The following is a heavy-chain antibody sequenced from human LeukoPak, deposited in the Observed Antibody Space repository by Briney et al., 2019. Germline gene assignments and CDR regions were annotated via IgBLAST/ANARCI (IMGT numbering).Heavy chain of an antibody. J-gene: IGHJ4*02. V-gene: IGHV4-59*01. CDR3: AREGAVAGVFDY. CDR2: IYYSGST. CDR1: GGSISSYY. D-gene: IGHD6-19*01. Sequence: SETLSLTCTVSGGSISSYYWSWIRQPPGKGLEWIGYIYYSGSTNYNPSLKSRVIISVDTSKNQFSLKLSSVTAADTAVYYCAREGAVAGVFDYWGQGTLVTVSS.